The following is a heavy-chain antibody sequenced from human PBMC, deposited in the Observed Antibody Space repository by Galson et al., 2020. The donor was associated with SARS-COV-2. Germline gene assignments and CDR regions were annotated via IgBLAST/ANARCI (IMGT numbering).Heavy chain of an antibody. J-gene: IGHJ4*02. CDR2: INHSGST. Sequence: SETLSLTCAVYGGSFSGYYWSWIRQPPGKGLEWIGEINHSGSTNYNPSLKSRVTISVDTSKNQFSLKLSSVTAADTAVYYCARGRVLRPPITMIVVVFDYWGQGTLVTVSS. V-gene: IGHV4-34*01. CDR3: ARGRVLRPPITMIVVVFDY. CDR1: GGSFSGYY. D-gene: IGHD3-22*01.